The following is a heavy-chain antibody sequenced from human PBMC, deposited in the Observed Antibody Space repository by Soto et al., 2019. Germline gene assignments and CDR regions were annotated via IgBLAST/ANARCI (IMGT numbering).Heavy chain of an antibody. V-gene: IGHV4-31*03. CDR3: ARGHYHDSNGHWYFDL. J-gene: IGHJ2*01. CDR2: IYYGGST. D-gene: IGHD3-22*01. CDR1: GGSITSGGYY. Sequence: QVQLQESGPGLVKPAQTLSLTCTVSGGSITSGGYYWSWIRQYPGKGLEWVGYIYYGGSTYYKPSLKSRVTISVDTSKNQFSLKLSSVTAADTAVYYCARGHYHDSNGHWYFDLWGRGTLVTVSS.